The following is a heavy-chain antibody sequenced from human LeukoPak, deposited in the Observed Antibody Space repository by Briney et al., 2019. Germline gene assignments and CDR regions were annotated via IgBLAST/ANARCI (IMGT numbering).Heavy chain of an antibody. D-gene: IGHD3-16*02. CDR2: IKQDGSEK. V-gene: IGHV3-7*03. CDR1: GFTFSSYW. J-gene: IGHJ4*02. Sequence: PGGSLRLSCAASGFTFSSYWMSWVRQAPGKGLEWVANIKQDGSEKYYVDSVKGRFTISRDNAKNSLYLQMNSLRAEDTAVYYCAKDARYDYVWGSYRSSHGFFDYWGQGTLVTVSS. CDR3: AKDARYDYVWGSYRSSHGFFDY.